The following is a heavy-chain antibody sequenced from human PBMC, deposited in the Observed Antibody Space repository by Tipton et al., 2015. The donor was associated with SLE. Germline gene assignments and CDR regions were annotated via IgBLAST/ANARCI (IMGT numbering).Heavy chain of an antibody. J-gene: IGHJ4*02. CDR2: IHDTGSS. Sequence: TLSLTCIVSGASISGYFWSWIRQSPGKGLEWIAYIHDTGSSNYNPSLQSRVSGSIDTSKNQLSLKLTSVTAADTAVYYCARRHYSGPFDSWGQGTLVTVSS. CDR3: ARRHYSGPFDS. CDR1: GASISGYF. D-gene: IGHD5-12*01. V-gene: IGHV4-4*09.